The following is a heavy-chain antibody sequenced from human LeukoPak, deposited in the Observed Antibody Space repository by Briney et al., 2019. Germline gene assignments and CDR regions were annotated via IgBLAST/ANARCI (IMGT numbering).Heavy chain of an antibody. Sequence: TGGSLRLSCAASGFTFSSYGMPWVRQAPGKGLEWVAVISYDGSNKYYADSVKGRFTISRDNSKNTLYLQMNSLRAEDTAVYYCAKDSLYYYDSSGYLYFDYWGQGTLVTVSS. CDR3: AKDSLYYYDSSGYLYFDY. CDR1: GFTFSSYG. J-gene: IGHJ4*02. CDR2: ISYDGSNK. D-gene: IGHD3-22*01. V-gene: IGHV3-30*18.